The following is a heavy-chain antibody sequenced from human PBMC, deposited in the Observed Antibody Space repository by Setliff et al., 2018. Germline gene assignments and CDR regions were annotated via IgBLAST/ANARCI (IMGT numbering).Heavy chain of an antibody. J-gene: IGHJ4*02. D-gene: IGHD2-15*01. Sequence: GGSLRLSCAASGFTFSSYAMSWVRQAPGKGLEWVSAISASGRTTYSADSVKGRFTISRDNSKNTLSLQMNSLRAEDTAVYYCVKDRYCSDASCSPDYFDYWGQGTLVTVSS. CDR2: ISASGRTT. CDR1: GFTFSSYA. CDR3: VKDRYCSDASCSPDYFDY. V-gene: IGHV3-23*01.